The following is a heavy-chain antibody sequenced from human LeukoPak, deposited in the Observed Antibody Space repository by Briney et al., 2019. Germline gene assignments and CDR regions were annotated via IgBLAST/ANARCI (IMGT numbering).Heavy chain of an antibody. J-gene: IGHJ4*02. D-gene: IGHD2-15*01. CDR2: ISPYNGNT. V-gene: IGHV1-18*01. CDR1: GYTFTNYG. CDR3: ARPGLYCSGGSCYSDY. Sequence: GAAVKVSCKASGYTFTNYGISWVRQAPGQGLEWVGWISPYNGNTNYAQKLQGRVTMTRDTSTSTAYMELRSLRSDAPAVYYCARPGLYCSGGSCYSDYWGQGTLVTVSS.